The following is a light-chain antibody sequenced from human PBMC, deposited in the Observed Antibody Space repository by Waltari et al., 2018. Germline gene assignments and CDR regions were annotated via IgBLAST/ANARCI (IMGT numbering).Light chain of an antibody. CDR2: KFS. CDR1: QSVVHSDGNTY. Sequence: DVVMTQSPLSLPVTLGQPASISCKSSQSVVHSDGNTYLAWFQQRPGQSPRRLIYKFSNRESGVPDRFSASGSGTDFTLKISRVEAEDVGVYYCMQGTHWPLTFGGGTKVEIK. V-gene: IGKV2-30*02. CDR3: MQGTHWPLT. J-gene: IGKJ4*01.